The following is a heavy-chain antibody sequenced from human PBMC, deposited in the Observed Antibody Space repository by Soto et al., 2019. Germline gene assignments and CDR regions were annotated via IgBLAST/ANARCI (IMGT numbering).Heavy chain of an antibody. Sequence: QVQLVESGGGVVQPGRSLRLSCAASGFPFSSYGMHWVREAPGKGLEWVAVISYDGSNKYYADCVKGRFTISRDNYASTLYMQSNSLRPEDTALYYCVVGQYYCDYRGKGTLVNVTP. CDR2: ISYDGSNK. CDR3: VVGQYYCDY. D-gene: IGHD1-26*01. V-gene: IGHV3-30*03. CDR1: GFPFSSYG. J-gene: IGHJ4*02.